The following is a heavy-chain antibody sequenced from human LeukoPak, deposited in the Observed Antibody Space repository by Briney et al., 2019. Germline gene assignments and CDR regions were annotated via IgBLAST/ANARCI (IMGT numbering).Heavy chain of an antibody. CDR3: ANPAESGYYYFDF. D-gene: IGHD3-22*01. J-gene: IGHJ4*02. CDR1: GGTVSSYA. V-gene: IGHV1-69*04. CDR2: IIPIVGIA. Sequence: GASVKVSCKASGGTVSSYAMSWVRQAPGQGLEWMGRIIPIVGIANYAQKFQGSVTITADKSTSSAYMELSSLISEDTAVYYCANPAESGYYYFDFGCQGTLVPVSS.